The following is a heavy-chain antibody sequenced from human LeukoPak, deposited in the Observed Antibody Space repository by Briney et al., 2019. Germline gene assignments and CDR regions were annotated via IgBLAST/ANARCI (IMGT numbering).Heavy chain of an antibody. CDR1: GGSFSGYY. CDR2: INHSGST. Sequence: MPSETLSLTCAVYGGSFSGYYWSWIRQPPGKGLEWIGEINHSGSTNYNPSLKSRVTISVDTSKNQFSLKLSSVTAADTAVYYCARVAEADDYWGQGTLVTVSS. CDR3: ARVAEADDY. J-gene: IGHJ4*02. V-gene: IGHV4-34*01. D-gene: IGHD6-19*01.